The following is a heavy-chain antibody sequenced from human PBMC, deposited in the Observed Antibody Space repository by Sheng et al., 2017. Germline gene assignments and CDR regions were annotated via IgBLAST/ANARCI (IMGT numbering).Heavy chain of an antibody. CDR3: AIGSRYCSGTNCIQPIDY. V-gene: IGHV3-23*04. D-gene: IGHD2-2*01. Sequence: EVQLVESGGGLVQPGGTLRLSCAASGFTFSSYGMNWVRQAPGKGLEWVSGISGSGGSTYYADSVKGRFTISRDNSKNTLYLQMNSLRAEDTAVYYCAIGSRYCSGTNCIQPIDYWGQGTLLTVSS. CDR2: ISGSGGST. J-gene: IGHJ4*02. CDR1: GFTFSSYG.